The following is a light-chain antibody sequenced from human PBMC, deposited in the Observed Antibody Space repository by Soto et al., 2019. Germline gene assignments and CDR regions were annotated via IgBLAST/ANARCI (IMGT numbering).Light chain of an antibody. CDR1: QSVSSN. Sequence: IVMTQSPATLSVSPGERATLSCRASQSVSSNLAWYQQKPGQAPRLLIYGASTRATGIPARFSGSGSGTEFTLTISSLQPDDFATYYCQQYNSYWTCGQGTKVDIK. CDR2: GAS. CDR3: QQYNSYWT. V-gene: IGKV3-15*01. J-gene: IGKJ1*01.